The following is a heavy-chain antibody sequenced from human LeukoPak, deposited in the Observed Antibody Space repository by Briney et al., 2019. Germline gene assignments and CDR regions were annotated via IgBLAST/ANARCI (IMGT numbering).Heavy chain of an antibody. D-gene: IGHD5-12*01. CDR1: GFSFSSYE. CDR2: IGSTTNSI. Sequence: GGSLRLSCAASGFSFSSYEMNWVSQAPGRGLEWLSYIGSTTNSIYYADSVKGRFTISRDNAKKSLHLQMNSLRAEDTAVYYCARDEYSGLYYYMDVWGKGTTVTVSS. V-gene: IGHV3-48*03. CDR3: ARDEYSGLYYYMDV. J-gene: IGHJ6*03.